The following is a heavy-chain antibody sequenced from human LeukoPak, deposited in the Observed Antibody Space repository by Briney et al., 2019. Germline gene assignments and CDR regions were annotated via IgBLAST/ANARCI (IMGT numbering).Heavy chain of an antibody. V-gene: IGHV4-39*02. J-gene: IGHJ4*02. D-gene: IGHD3-10*01. CDR1: GGSITNTNYY. CDR3: AGLFVGEYYGSGYYFDD. CDR2: LFYSGST. Sequence: SETLSLTCTVSGGSITNTNYYWGWIRQPPEKGLEYIGSLFYSGSTSYNPSLKSRVTISIDTSKNHLSLKLNSVTAADTAVYYCAGLFVGEYYGSGYYFDDWGQGTLVTVTS.